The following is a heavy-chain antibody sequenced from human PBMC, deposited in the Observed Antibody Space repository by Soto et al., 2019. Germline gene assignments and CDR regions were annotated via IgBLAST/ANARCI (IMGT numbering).Heavy chain of an antibody. Sequence: QVQLVQSGAEVKKPGASVKVSCKASGYTFTSYGISWVRQAPGQGLEWMGWISAYNGNTKYSQKFQGRVTITRDTSASTAYMELSSLRSEDTAVYYCASRGGVGATTDYYYGMDVWGQGTTVTVSS. D-gene: IGHD1-26*01. CDR2: ISAYNGNT. CDR1: GYTFTSYG. J-gene: IGHJ6*02. CDR3: ASRGGVGATTDYYYGMDV. V-gene: IGHV1-18*04.